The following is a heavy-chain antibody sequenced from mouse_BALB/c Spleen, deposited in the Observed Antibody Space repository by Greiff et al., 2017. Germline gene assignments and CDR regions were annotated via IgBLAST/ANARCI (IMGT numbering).Heavy chain of an antibody. CDR3: ARWGYYGSNEFAY. D-gene: IGHD1-1*01. Sequence: QVQLKQPGAELVRPGASVKLSCKASGYTFTSYWMHWVKQRPGQGLEWIGEINPSNGRTNYNEKFKSKATLTVDKSSSTAYMQLSSLTSEDSAVYYCARWGYYGSNEFAYWGQGTLVTVSA. V-gene: IGHV1S81*02. J-gene: IGHJ3*01. CDR2: INPSNGRT. CDR1: GYTFTSYW.